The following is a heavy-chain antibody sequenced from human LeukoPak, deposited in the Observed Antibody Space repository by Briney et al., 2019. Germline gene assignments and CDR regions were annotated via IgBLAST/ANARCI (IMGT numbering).Heavy chain of an antibody. J-gene: IGHJ4*02. CDR2: IYNSGHT. D-gene: IGHD3-10*01. CDR3: ATTYGFRFDY. Sequence: SETLSLTCTVSGGSISSGSFYWSWIRQPAGKGLEWIGRIYNSGHTRYNPSLKSRVTLSVDTSKNQFSLRLTSVTAADTAVYYCATTYGFRFDYWGQGTLVTVSS. CDR1: GGSISSGSFY. V-gene: IGHV4-61*02.